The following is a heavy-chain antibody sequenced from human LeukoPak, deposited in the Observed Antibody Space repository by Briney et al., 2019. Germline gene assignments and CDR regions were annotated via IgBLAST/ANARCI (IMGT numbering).Heavy chain of an antibody. Sequence: HPGGSLRLSCAASGFTFSSYGMHWVRQAPAKGLEWVSVIYSGGSTYYADSVKGRFTISRDNSKNTLYLQMNSLRAEDTAVYYCARESIAAAGTNVNDYWGQGTLVTVSS. CDR1: GFTFSSYG. J-gene: IGHJ4*02. CDR2: IYSGGST. V-gene: IGHV3-66*01. CDR3: ARESIAAAGTNVNDY. D-gene: IGHD6-13*01.